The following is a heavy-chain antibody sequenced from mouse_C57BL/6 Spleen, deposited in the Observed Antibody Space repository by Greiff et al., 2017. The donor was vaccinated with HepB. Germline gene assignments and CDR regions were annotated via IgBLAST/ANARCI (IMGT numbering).Heavy chain of an antibody. J-gene: IGHJ1*03. CDR3: ARIYYYAERYFDV. CDR1: GYTFTSYW. Sequence: QVQLQQPGAELVKPGASVKLSCKASGYTFTSYWMQWVKQRPGQGLEWIGEIDPSDSYTNYNQKFKGKATLTVDTSSSTAYMQLSSLTSEDAAVYYCARIYYYAERYFDVWGTGTTVTVSS. D-gene: IGHD1-1*01. CDR2: IDPSDSYT. V-gene: IGHV1-50*01.